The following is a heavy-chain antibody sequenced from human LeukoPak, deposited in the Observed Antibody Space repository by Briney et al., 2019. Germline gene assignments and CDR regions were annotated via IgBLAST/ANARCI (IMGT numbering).Heavy chain of an antibody. CDR1: GGSISSYY. CDR2: IYTSGST. J-gene: IGHJ5*02. Sequence: PSETLSLTRTVSGGSISSYYWSWIRQPAGKGLEWIGRIYTSGSTSYNPSLKSRVTMSVDTSKNQFSLKLSSVTAADTAVYYCARDSRYCSSTSCRDWFDPWGQGTLVTVSS. CDR3: ARDSRYCSSTSCRDWFDP. V-gene: IGHV4-4*07. D-gene: IGHD2-2*01.